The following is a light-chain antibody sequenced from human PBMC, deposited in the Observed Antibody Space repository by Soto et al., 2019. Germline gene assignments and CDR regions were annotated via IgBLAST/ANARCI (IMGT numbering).Light chain of an antibody. J-gene: IGKJ2*01. Sequence: EILLAQSPATLSLSPGERATLSCKASQDVSIFLAWYQQTPGQAPRLLIHDASNRATGVPARFSGSGSGRYFTLTITSLEPEDFAVYYCQQRSTWLYTLGQGTKREV. V-gene: IGKV3-11*02. CDR1: QDVSIF. CDR2: DAS. CDR3: QQRSTWLYT.